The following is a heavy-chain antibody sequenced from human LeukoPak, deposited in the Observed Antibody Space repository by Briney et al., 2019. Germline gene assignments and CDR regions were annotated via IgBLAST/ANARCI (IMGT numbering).Heavy chain of an antibody. CDR1: GFTFDDYA. CDR3: ARGRGSGSYFGDY. D-gene: IGHD1-26*01. CDR2: ISWDGGST. J-gene: IGHJ4*02. V-gene: IGHV3-43D*03. Sequence: GGSLRLSCAASGFTFDDYAMHWVRQAPGKGLEWVSLISWDGGSTYYADSVKGRFTISRDNAKNSLYLQMNSLRAEDTALYYCARGRGSGSYFGDYWGQGTLVTVSS.